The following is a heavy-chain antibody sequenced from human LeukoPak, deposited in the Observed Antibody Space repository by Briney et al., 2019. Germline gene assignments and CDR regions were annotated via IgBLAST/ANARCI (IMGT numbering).Heavy chain of an antibody. CDR2: IRGTDGST. J-gene: IGHJ4*02. D-gene: IGHD3-22*01. CDR1: GFTLSSYA. CDR3: AKGVGYDSSSYYSNY. V-gene: IGHV3-23*01. Sequence: GGSLRLSCAASGFTLSSYAMSWVRQAPGKGLEWVSGIRGTDGSTYYADSVKGRFTISRDKSKNTLYLQMNSLRAEDTAVYYCAKGVGYDSSSYYSNYWGQGTLVTVSS.